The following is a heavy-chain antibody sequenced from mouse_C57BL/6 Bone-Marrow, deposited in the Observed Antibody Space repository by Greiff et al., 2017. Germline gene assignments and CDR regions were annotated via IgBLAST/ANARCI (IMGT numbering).Heavy chain of an antibody. V-gene: IGHV1-55*01. Sequence: VQLQQPGAELVKPGASVKLSCKASGYTFTSYWITWVKQRPGQGLEWIGDIYPGSGSTNYNEKFKSKATLTVDTSSSTAYMQLSSLTSEDSAVYYCARPYYSNYWYFDVWGTGTTVIVSS. D-gene: IGHD2-5*01. J-gene: IGHJ1*03. CDR1: GYTFTSYW. CDR2: IYPGSGST. CDR3: ARPYYSNYWYFDV.